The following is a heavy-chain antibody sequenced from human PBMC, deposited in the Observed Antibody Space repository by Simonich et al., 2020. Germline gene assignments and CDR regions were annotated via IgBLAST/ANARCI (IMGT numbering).Heavy chain of an antibody. CDR2: ISSSSNYI. V-gene: IGHV3-21*01. J-gene: IGHJ4*02. D-gene: IGHD3-10*01. Sequence: GGGLVKPGGSLRLSCSASGFTFSSYSMNLVRQAPGKGLEWVSSISSSSNYIYYADSVKGRFTISRDNAKNSLYLQMNSLRAEDTAVYYCARDTSYYGSGSYYFDYWGQGTLVTVSS. CDR3: ARDTSYYGSGSYYFDY. CDR1: GFTFSSYS.